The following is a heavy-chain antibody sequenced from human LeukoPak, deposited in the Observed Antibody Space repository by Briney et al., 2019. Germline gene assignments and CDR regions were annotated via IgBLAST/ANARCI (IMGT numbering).Heavy chain of an antibody. V-gene: IGHV3-74*01. CDR2: INPDGGST. CDR3: ARQATNIPLDY. Sequence: GSLRLSCAASGFTFTTYWMHWVRQAPGKGLVWVSRINPDGGSTAYADSVKGRFTISRDNAKNTLYLQMNSLRAEDTALYYCARQATNIPLDYLGQGTLVTVSS. D-gene: IGHD2-21*01. CDR1: GFTFTTYW. J-gene: IGHJ4*02.